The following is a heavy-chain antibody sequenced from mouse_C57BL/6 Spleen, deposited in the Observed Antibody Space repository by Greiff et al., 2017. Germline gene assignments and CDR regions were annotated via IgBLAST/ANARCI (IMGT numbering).Heavy chain of an antibody. J-gene: IGHJ1*03. V-gene: IGHV1-52*01. Sequence: VQLQQPGAELVRPGSSVKLSCKASGYTFTSYWMHWVKQRPIQGLEWIGNIDPSDSETHYNQKFKDKATLTVDKSSSTAYMQLSRLTSEDSAVYYCARSVADYWYFDVWGTGTTVTVSS. CDR1: GYTFTSYW. CDR3: ARSVADYWYFDV. D-gene: IGHD1-1*01. CDR2: IDPSDSET.